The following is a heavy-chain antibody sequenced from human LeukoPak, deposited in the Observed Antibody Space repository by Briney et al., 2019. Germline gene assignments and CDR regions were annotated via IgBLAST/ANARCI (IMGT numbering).Heavy chain of an antibody. V-gene: IGHV3-43*01. J-gene: IGHJ4*02. CDR3: ARGVLPDY. CDR2: ITWDGGST. CDR1: GFTFDDYS. Sequence: GGSLRLSCAASGFTFDDYSMHWVRRAPGKGLEWVSLITWDGGSTYYADSVKGRFTISRDNAKNSLYLQMNSLRAEDTAVYYCARGVLPDYWGQGTLVTVSS. D-gene: IGHD2-15*01.